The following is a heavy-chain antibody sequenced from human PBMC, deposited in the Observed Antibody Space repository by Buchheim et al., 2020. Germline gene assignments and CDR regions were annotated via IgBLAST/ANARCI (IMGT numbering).Heavy chain of an antibody. CDR2: IYYSGST. D-gene: IGHD6-13*01. Sequence: QVQLQESGPGLVKPSQTLSLTCTVSGGSISSGGYYWSWIRQHPGKGLEWIGYIYYSGSTYYNPSLKSRVTISVDTSRNQFFLKLSSVTAADTAVYYCARGGGYSSSWPSDGYGMDVWGQGTT. V-gene: IGHV4-31*03. J-gene: IGHJ6*02. CDR1: GGSISSGGYY. CDR3: ARGGGYSSSWPSDGYGMDV.